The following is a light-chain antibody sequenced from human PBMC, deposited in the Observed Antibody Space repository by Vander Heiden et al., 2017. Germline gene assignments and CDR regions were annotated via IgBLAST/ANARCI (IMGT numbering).Light chain of an antibody. J-gene: IGKJ4*01. V-gene: IGKV3-11*01. CDR1: QRVNNW. CDR3: QQRNNWLI. CDR2: DAS. Sequence: IVLTHSPPTLFLSPGEGATLPSRASQRVNNWLVWYQQKPSEATKLLIYDASMTASGIPARFSGSGSGTDFTLTISSLEPEDSAVYYCQQRNNWLIFGGGTKVEIK.